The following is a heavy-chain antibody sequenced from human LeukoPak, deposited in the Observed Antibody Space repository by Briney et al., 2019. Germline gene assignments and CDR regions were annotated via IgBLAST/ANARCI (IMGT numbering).Heavy chain of an antibody. V-gene: IGHV3-66*01. J-gene: IGHJ4*02. CDR3: ARYRAYYFDY. D-gene: IGHD3-16*02. Sequence: GGSLRLSCAASGFTVSSNCMSWVRQAPGKGLEWVSVIYSGGSTYYADSVKGRFTISRDNSKNTLYLQMNSLRAEDTAVYYCARYRAYYFDYWGQGTLVTVSS. CDR2: IYSGGST. CDR1: GFTVSSNC.